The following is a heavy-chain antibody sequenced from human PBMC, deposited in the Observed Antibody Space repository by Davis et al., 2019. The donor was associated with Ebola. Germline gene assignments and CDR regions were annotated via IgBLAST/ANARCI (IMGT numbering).Heavy chain of an antibody. CDR2: ISSSGSTI. J-gene: IGHJ4*02. Sequence: GGSLRLSCAASGFTFSSYSMNWVRQAPGKGLEWVSYISSSGSTIYYADSVKGRFTISRDNAKNSLYLQMNSLRAEDTAVYYCARVSYCSGGSCYSNEFDYWGQGTLVTVSS. CDR1: GFTFSSYS. V-gene: IGHV3-48*04. D-gene: IGHD2-15*01. CDR3: ARVSYCSGGSCYSNEFDY.